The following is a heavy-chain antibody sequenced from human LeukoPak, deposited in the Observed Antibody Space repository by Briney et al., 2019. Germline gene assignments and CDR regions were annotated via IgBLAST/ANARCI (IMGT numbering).Heavy chain of an antibody. CDR1: RGSISGSIRSYY. CDR2: ISSSGSV. Sequence: SETLSLTCTDSRGSISGSIRSYYWSWLRQPPGKGLEWIGYISSSGSVNDNPSLRSRVTISVDTSKNQFFLNLSSVSAADTAVYYCARIPLGYSGAYYFDYWGQGTLVTVSP. CDR3: ARIPLGYSGAYYFDY. D-gene: IGHD5-12*01. V-gene: IGHV4-4*09. J-gene: IGHJ4*02.